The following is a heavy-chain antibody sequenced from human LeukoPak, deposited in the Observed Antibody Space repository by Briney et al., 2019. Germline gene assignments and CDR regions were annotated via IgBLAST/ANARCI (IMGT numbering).Heavy chain of an antibody. CDR3: ARHRRGYSYAPFDY. D-gene: IGHD5-18*01. CDR1: GGSISSYY. V-gene: IGHV4-59*08. CDR2: IYYSGST. J-gene: IGHJ4*02. Sequence: SETLSLTRTVSGGSISSYYWSWIRQPPGKGLEWIGYIYYSGSTNYNPSLKSRVTISVDTSKNQFSLKLSSVTAADTAVYYCARHRRGYSYAPFDYWGQGTLVTVSS.